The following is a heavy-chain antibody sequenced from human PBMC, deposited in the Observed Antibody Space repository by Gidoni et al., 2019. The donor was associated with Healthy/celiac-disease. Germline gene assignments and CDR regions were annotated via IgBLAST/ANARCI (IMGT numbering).Heavy chain of an antibody. V-gene: IGHV3-30*04. Sequence: QVQLVASGGGVVQPGRSLRLSCAASGFTFSSYAMHWGHQAPGKGLEWVAVISYDGSNKYYADSVKGRFTISRDNSKNTLYLQMNSLRAEDTAVYYCARTLISYCGGDCFEVSYFDYWGQGTLVTVSS. J-gene: IGHJ4*02. CDR1: GFTFSSYA. CDR2: ISYDGSNK. D-gene: IGHD2-21*02. CDR3: ARTLISYCGGDCFEVSYFDY.